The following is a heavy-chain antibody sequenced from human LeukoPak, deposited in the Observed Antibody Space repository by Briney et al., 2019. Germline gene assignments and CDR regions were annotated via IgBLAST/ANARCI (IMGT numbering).Heavy chain of an antibody. D-gene: IGHD1-26*01. J-gene: IGHJ3*02. V-gene: IGHV3-23*01. CDR2: ITGSGGSI. CDR3: AKDSMGSYSAFDI. Sequence: GSLSLSCPASGFPFISYWMSWVRQAPGKGLEWVSGITGSGGSIYYADSVKGRFTISRDNSKNTVFLQMNILRADDTAVYYCAKDSMGSYSAFDIWGQGSLVTVSS. CDR1: GFPFISYW.